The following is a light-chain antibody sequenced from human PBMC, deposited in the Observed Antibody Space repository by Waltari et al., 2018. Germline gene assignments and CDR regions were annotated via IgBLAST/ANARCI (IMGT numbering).Light chain of an antibody. CDR3: ETWDSSLSAWV. V-gene: IGLV1-51*01. J-gene: IGLJ3*02. Sequence: QSVLTQPPSVSAAPGQKVTISCPGSTSNIGNKYVSWYQPLPVTAPKHIIYDNDKRPSGIPDRFSGSKSGTSATLGITGLQTGDEANYYCETWDSSLSAWVFGGGTKLTVL. CDR2: DND. CDR1: TSNIGNKY.